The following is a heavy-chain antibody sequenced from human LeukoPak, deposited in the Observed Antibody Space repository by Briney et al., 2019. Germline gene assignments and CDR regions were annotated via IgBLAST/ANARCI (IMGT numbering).Heavy chain of an antibody. CDR1: GRSISSYY. D-gene: IGHD3-22*01. CDR3: ARDSSGYRRGSFDY. V-gene: IGHV4-59*01. Sequence: PSETLSLTCTVSGRSISSYYWSWIRQPPGKGLEWIGYIYYSGSTNYNPSLKSRVTISVDTSNNQFSLKLSSVTAADTAVYYCARDSSGYRRGSFDYWGQGTLVTVSS. J-gene: IGHJ4*02. CDR2: IYYSGST.